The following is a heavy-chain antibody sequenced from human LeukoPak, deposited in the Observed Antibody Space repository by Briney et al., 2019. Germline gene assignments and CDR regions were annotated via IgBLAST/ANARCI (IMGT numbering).Heavy chain of an antibody. V-gene: IGHV3-7*01. CDR3: ARDNSVGKQWLRV. CDR2: IKLDGSQK. CDR1: GSPLGSYG. D-gene: IGHD6-19*01. J-gene: IGHJ4*02. Sequence: GGSWRSSCTASGSPLGSYGMGWVGLAPGKGLSWLANIKLDGSQKYYVDSVRGRFIISRDNAKNSLYLQMNSLRAEDTAVYYCARDNSVGKQWLRVWGQGALVTVSS.